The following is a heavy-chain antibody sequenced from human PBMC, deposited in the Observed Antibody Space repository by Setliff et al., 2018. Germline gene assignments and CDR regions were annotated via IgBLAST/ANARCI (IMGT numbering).Heavy chain of an antibody. Sequence: PGGSLRLSCAASGFSISNSWMSWVRQAPGKGLECVANTKTDGSEKYYSDSVEGRFTISRDNAKNSLSLQMNILEVEDTAVYYCVRDWASGDDHWGRGTLVTVSS. CDR1: GFSISNSW. CDR3: VRDWASGDDH. CDR2: TKTDGSEK. D-gene: IGHD3-10*01. V-gene: IGHV3-7*01. J-gene: IGHJ4*02.